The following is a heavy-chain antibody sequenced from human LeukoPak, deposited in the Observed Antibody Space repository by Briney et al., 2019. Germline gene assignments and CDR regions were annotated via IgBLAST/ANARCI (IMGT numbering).Heavy chain of an antibody. CDR1: GFSVTTYA. V-gene: IGHV3-23*01. CDR3: AKGRWGLTINNFDI. Sequence: GGSLTLSCAASGFSVTTYAMGWVRQAPGKGLEWVSVISDRGDSTHYADSVKGRFTISRDSSKNALYLQMNSLRGEDTAVYYCAKGRWGLTINNFDIWGQGTMVTVSS. CDR2: ISDRGDST. J-gene: IGHJ3*02. D-gene: IGHD3-9*01.